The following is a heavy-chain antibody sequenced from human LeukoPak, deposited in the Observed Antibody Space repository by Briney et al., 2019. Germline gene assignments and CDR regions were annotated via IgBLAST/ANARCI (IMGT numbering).Heavy chain of an antibody. D-gene: IGHD2-2*01. V-gene: IGHV3-30-3*01. CDR3: ARVREVVVPAAIDY. CDR2: ISYDGSNK. J-gene: IGHJ4*02. CDR1: GFTFSSYA. Sequence: GGSLRLSCAASGFTFSSYAMHWVRQAPGKGLEWVAVISYDGSNKYYADSVKGRFTISRDNSKNTLYLQMNSLRAEDTAVYYCARVREVVVPAAIDYWGQGTLVTVSS.